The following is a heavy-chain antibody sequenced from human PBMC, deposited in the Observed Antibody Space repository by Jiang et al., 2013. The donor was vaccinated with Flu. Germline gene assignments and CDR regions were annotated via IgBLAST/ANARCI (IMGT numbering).Heavy chain of an antibody. CDR1: GYTFTGYY. D-gene: IGHD6-19*01. Sequence: GAEVKKPGASVKVSCKASGYTFTGYYMHWVRQAPGQGLEWMGWINPNSGGTNYAQKFQGWVTMTRDTSISTAYMELSRLRSDDTAVYYCARDSSGWKYEFDYWGQGTLVTVSS. CDR2: INPNSGGT. CDR3: ARDSSGWKYEFDY. J-gene: IGHJ4*02. V-gene: IGHV1-2*04.